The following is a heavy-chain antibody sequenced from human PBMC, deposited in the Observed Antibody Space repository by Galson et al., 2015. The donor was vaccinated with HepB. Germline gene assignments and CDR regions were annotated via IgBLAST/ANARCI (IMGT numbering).Heavy chain of an antibody. CDR2: ISHDGGNE. D-gene: IGHD2-15*01. J-gene: IGHJ4*02. V-gene: IGHV3-30-3*01. CDR3: ARGPGVVVAKIALVDY. Sequence: SLRLSCAASGFTFRSYAMHWVRQVPGKGLEWAAVISHDGGNEYYADSVKGRFTISRDNSKNTLYLQMDSLRPQDTAIYYCARGPGVVVAKIALVDYWGQGTLVTVSS. CDR1: GFTFRSYA.